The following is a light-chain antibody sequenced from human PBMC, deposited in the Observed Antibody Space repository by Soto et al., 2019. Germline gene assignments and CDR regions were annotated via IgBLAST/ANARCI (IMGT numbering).Light chain of an antibody. CDR1: QSISYY. Sequence: IQMTQSASSLSASVGDRVTITCRASQSISYYLNWYQQKQGRAPRLLIYSTSTLQSGVPSKFSGSASGTDFTLTISSLQPEDFATYYCQQSYSTPWTFGQGTKVDIK. J-gene: IGKJ1*01. V-gene: IGKV1-39*01. CDR3: QQSYSTPWT. CDR2: STS.